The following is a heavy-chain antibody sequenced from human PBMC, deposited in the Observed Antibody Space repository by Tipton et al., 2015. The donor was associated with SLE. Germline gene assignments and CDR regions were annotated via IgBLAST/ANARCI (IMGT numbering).Heavy chain of an antibody. CDR3: AGDVIAAAGALDY. Sequence: SLRLSCAASGFTFDDYAMHWVRQAPGKGLEWVSGISWNSGSIGYADSVKGRFTISRDNAKNSLYLQMNSLRAEDTALYYCAGDVIAAAGALDYWGQGTLVTVSS. CDR2: ISWNSGSI. V-gene: IGHV3-9*01. D-gene: IGHD6-13*01. CDR1: GFTFDDYA. J-gene: IGHJ4*02.